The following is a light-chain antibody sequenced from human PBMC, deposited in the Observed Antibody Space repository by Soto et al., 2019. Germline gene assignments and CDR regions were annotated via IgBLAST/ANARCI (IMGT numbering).Light chain of an antibody. Sequence: QSALAQPASVSGAPGQSITISCTGTNSDLNYVSWHQQHPGKAPKLMIYEVSNRPSGVSNRFSGSKSGNTASLTISGLQAEDEADYYCSSSTSRTTFVFGTGTKVTVL. CDR1: NSDLNY. J-gene: IGLJ1*01. CDR2: EVS. V-gene: IGLV2-14*01. CDR3: SSSTSRTTFV.